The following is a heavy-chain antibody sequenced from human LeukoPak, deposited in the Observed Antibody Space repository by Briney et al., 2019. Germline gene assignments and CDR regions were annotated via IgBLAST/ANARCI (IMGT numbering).Heavy chain of an antibody. CDR1: GFISSDYY. Sequence: GGSLRLSCAASGFISSDYYMGWIRQAPGRGLEWVSYITDSGSKIYYTDSVKGRFTMSRDNAKKSLYLQMNSLRAEDTAVYYCARARFDTSGYYYRGFDIWGQGTMVTVSS. V-gene: IGHV3-11*04. CDR2: ITDSGSKI. CDR3: ARARFDTSGYYYRGFDI. D-gene: IGHD3-22*01. J-gene: IGHJ3*02.